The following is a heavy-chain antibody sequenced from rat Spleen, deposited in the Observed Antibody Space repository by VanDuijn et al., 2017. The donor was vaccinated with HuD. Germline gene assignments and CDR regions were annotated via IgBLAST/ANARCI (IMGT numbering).Heavy chain of an antibody. Sequence: EVQLMESGGGLVQPGRSLKLSCVVSGFTFSNYGMACVRQTPTKGLEWVASINTGGTNTYCRDSVKGRFTISRDNAKNSQYLQMDSLRSEDTATYYCTRQGYGYTYYFDYWGQGVLVTVSS. CDR2: INTGGTNT. CDR3: TRQGYGYTYYFDY. CDR1: GFTFSNYG. J-gene: IGHJ2*01. V-gene: IGHV5S14*01. D-gene: IGHD1-9*01.